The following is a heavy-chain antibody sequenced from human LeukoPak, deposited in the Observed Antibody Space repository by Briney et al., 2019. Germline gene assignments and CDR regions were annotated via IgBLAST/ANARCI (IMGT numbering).Heavy chain of an antibody. CDR3: ARKRPWGLSRYFDY. J-gene: IGHJ4*02. Sequence: NSSETLSLTCTVSGGSISSGLYYWSWIRQPAGKGLEWIGRIYTSGSTNYNPSLKSRVTISLDTSKNQFSLKLSSVTAADTAVYYCARKRPWGLSRYFDYWGQGTLVTVSS. CDR1: GGSISSGLYY. D-gene: IGHD7-27*01. V-gene: IGHV4-61*02. CDR2: IYTSGST.